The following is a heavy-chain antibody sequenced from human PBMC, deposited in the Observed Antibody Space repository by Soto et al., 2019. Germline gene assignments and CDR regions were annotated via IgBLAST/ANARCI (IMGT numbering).Heavy chain of an antibody. V-gene: IGHV3-30*18. CDR2: ISYDGSNK. CDR1: GFTFSSYG. D-gene: IGHD2-15*01. CDR3: AKDRPPGYGGNKPNPDY. Sequence: PGGSLRLSCAASGFTFSSYGMHWVRQAPGKGLEWVAVISYDGSNKYYADSVKGRFTISRDNSKNTLYLQMNSLRAEDTAVYYCAKDRPPGYGGNKPNPDYWGQGTLVTVSS. J-gene: IGHJ4*02.